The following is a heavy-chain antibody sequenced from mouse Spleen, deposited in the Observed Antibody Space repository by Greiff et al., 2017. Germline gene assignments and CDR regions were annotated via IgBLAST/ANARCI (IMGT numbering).Heavy chain of an antibody. CDR1: GYTFTSYW. CDR2: LDPSDRYT. Sequence: QVQLQQPGAELVMPGASVKLSCKASGYTFTSYWMHWVKQRPGQGLEWIGELDPSDRYTNYNQKFKGKATLTVDKSSSTAYMQLSSLTSEDSAVYYCARRRGYGGAMDYWGQGTSVTVSS. D-gene: IGHD2-14*01. V-gene: IGHV1-69*01. CDR3: ARRRGYGGAMDY. J-gene: IGHJ4*01.